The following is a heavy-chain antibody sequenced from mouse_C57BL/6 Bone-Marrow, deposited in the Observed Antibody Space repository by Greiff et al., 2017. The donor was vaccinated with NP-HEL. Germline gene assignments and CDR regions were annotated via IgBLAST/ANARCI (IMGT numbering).Heavy chain of an antibody. CDR3: ARSLYYDYDGGFAY. CDR1: GYTFTSYW. Sequence: VQLQQPGAELVKPGASVKMSCKASGYTFTSYWITWVKQRPGQGLAWIGDIYPGSGSTNYNEKFKSKATLTVDTSSSTAYMQLSSLTSDDSAVYYCARSLYYDYDGGFAYWGQGTLVTVSA. J-gene: IGHJ3*01. D-gene: IGHD2-4*01. V-gene: IGHV1-55*01. CDR2: IYPGSGST.